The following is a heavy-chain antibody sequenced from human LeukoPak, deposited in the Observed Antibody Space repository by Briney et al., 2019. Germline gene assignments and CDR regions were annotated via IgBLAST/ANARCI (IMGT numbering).Heavy chain of an antibody. Sequence: ASVKVSCKASGYTFSSYAMNWVRQAPGQGLEWMGWINTNTENPTYAQGFTGRFVFSLDTSVSTACLQISSLQAEDTAVYYCARSNNDGDYLGVGFDYWGQGTLVTVSS. J-gene: IGHJ4*02. CDR2: INTNTENP. CDR1: GYTFSSYA. V-gene: IGHV7-4-1*02. D-gene: IGHD4-17*01. CDR3: ARSNNDGDYLGVGFDY.